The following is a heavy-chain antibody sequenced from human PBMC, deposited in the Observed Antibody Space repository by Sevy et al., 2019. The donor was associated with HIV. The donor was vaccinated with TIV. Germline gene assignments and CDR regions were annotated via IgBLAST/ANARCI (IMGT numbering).Heavy chain of an antibody. D-gene: IGHD2-2*01. CDR3: AKDFCTSSTCYFSTYYFGS. V-gene: IGHV3-30*02. CDR2: IWYDGSKR. J-gene: IGHJ4*02. CDR1: DFNFKTNG. Sequence: GGSLRLSCEASDFNFKTNGMHWVRQAPGKGLEWVALIWYDGSKRYYADSVKGRFTISRDNSMNTVDLQMNSLTAEDTAVYYCAKDFCTSSTCYFSTYYFGSWGQGTLVTVSS.